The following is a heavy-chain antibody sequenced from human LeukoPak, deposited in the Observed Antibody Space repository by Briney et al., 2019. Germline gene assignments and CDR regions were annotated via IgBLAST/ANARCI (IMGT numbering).Heavy chain of an antibody. CDR2: INPNSGGT. D-gene: IGHD3-10*01. Sequence: APVKVPCKASGYTFTGYYMHWVRQAPGQGLEWMGWINPNSGGTNYAQKFQGRVTMTRDTSISTAYMELSKLRSDDTAVYYCARDLGTHYYDFDYWGQGTLVTVSS. J-gene: IGHJ4*02. CDR1: GYTFTGYY. V-gene: IGHV1-2*02. CDR3: ARDLGTHYYDFDY.